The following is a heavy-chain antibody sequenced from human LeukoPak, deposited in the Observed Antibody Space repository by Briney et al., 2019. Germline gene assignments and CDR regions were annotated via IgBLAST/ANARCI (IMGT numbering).Heavy chain of an antibody. D-gene: IGHD4-11*01. Sequence: GGSLRLSCAASGFTFSSYAMHWVRQAPGKGLEWVAVISYDGSNKYYADSVKGRFTISRDNSKNMLYLQMNTLRAEDTAVYYCARGSTSTVSTIGFYGMDVWGQGTTVTVSS. J-gene: IGHJ6*02. V-gene: IGHV3-30*14. CDR1: GFTFSSYA. CDR3: ARGSTSTVSTIGFYGMDV. CDR2: ISYDGSNK.